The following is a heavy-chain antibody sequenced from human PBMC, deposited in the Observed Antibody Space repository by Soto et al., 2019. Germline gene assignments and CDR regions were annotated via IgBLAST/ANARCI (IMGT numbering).Heavy chain of an antibody. CDR2: IYGSGTT. CDR1: GGSVSSGSFY. V-gene: IGHV4-61*01. J-gene: IGHJ6*02. D-gene: IGHD5-12*01. CDR3: ARAHSGYDPLGLAV. Sequence: QVQLQESGPGLVKPSETLSLTCTVSGGSVSSGSFYWTWIRQPPGKGLEWIGYIYGSGTTTYNPSLKSRVTISLDTSKNQFSLKLRSVTAAGTAVYYCARAHSGYDPLGLAVWGQGITVTVSS.